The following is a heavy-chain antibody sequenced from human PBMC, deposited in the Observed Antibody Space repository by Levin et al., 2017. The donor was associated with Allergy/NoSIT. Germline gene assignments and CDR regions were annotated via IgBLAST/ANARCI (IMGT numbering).Heavy chain of an antibody. Sequence: SETLSLTCTVSGGSISSYYWSWIRQPPGKGLEWIGYIYYSGSTNYNPSLKSRVTISVDTSKNQFSLKLSSVTAADTAVYYCAGSSSWYDGEIGYFDYWGQGTLVTVSS. J-gene: IGHJ4*02. V-gene: IGHV4-59*01. CDR2: IYYSGST. CDR1: GGSISSYY. D-gene: IGHD6-13*01. CDR3: AGSSSWYDGEIGYFDY.